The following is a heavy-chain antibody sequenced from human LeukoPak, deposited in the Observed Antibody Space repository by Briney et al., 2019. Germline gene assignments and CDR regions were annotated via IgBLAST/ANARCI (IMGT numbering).Heavy chain of an antibody. J-gene: IGHJ4*02. CDR1: GFTISSYW. D-gene: IGHD4-17*01. Sequence: PGGSLRLSCAASGFTISSYWMSWVRQAPGKGLEWVASIKQDGSERYYVDSVKGRFTISRDNVKNSLYPQMNSLRAEDTAVYYCASAGTSYGDQFFDYWGQGTLVTVSS. V-gene: IGHV3-7*01. CDR3: ASAGTSYGDQFFDY. CDR2: IKQDGSER.